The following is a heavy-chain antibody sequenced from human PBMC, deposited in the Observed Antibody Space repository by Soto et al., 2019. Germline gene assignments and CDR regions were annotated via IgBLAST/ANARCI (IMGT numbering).Heavy chain of an antibody. Sequence: GGSLILSCAASGFTFSSYTMHWVRQAPGKGLEWVALILYDGGNKYYADSVKGGFTISRDNSKNTLYLQVNSLRPEDTAVYYCARDNGYSHGHGMDVWGQGTTVTVSS. V-gene: IGHV3-30-3*01. D-gene: IGHD5-18*01. CDR3: ARDNGYSHGHGMDV. CDR1: GFTFSSYT. CDR2: ILYDGGNK. J-gene: IGHJ6*02.